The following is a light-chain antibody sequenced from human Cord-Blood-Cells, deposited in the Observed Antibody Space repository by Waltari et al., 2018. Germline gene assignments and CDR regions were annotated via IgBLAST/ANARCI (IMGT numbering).Light chain of an antibody. CDR3: QQRSNWPPTWT. J-gene: IGKJ1*01. V-gene: IGKV3-11*01. Sequence: EIVLTQSPATLSLSPGDRAPPSCRASQSVSSYLASYQQKPAQAPRLLIYDASNRATGIPARFSGSGSGTEFTLTIISLEPEDLAVYYCQQRSNWPPTWTFGQGTKVEIK. CDR1: QSVSSY. CDR2: DAS.